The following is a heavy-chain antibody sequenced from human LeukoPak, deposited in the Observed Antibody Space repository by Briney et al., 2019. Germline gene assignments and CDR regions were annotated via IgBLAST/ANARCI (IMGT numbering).Heavy chain of an antibody. CDR1: GFTFSSYW. CDR2: IKQDGSEK. CDR3: ARVWFNYYDSSGDIFDY. V-gene: IGHV3-7*01. J-gene: IGHJ4*02. Sequence: PGGSLRLSCAASGFTFSSYWMSWVRQAPGKGLEWVANIKQDGSEKYYVDSVKGRFTISRDNAKNSLYLQMNSLRAEDTAVYYCARVWFNYYDSSGDIFDYWGQGTLVTVSS. D-gene: IGHD3-22*01.